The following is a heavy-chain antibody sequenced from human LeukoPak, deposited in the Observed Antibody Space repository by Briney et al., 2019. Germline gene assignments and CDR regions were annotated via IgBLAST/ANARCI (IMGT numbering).Heavy chain of an antibody. J-gene: IGHJ3*01. V-gene: IGHV1-18*01. CDR1: GYTFTSYG. CDR2: ISNFDGDT. D-gene: IGHD6-13*01. CDR3: VRARGCSNCVLTDGFDS. Sequence: ASVKVSCKASGYTFTSYGISWVRQAPGQGLEWMGWISNFDGDTKVAENLQGRVTLTTDSSTSTAYMVLTNLKFDDTAVYYCVRARGCSNCVLTDGFDSWGQGTKVTVSS.